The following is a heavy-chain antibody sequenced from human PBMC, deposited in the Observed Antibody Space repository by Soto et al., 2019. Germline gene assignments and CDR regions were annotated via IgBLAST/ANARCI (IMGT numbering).Heavy chain of an antibody. Sequence: FGDYWMHWVRQPPGKGPEWVSRMTGDGRTTQYADSVKGRFTASRDNAKSTLYLQMNSLRAEDTAVYYCATAEVDYWGPGTLVTVLL. CDR1: FGDYW. CDR3: ATAEVDY. J-gene: IGHJ4*02. V-gene: IGHV3-74*03. CDR2: MTGDGRTT.